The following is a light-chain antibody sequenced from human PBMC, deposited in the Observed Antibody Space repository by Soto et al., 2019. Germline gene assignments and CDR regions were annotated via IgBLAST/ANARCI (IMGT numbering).Light chain of an antibody. CDR1: QTVSSS. CDR3: QQYNNWPRT. J-gene: IGKJ1*01. Sequence: EIVLTQSPATLSLSPRERATLSCRASQTVSSSLAWYQQKPGQAPRLLIYEASNRATGIPARFSGSGSGADFTLTISSLQSEDFAVYYCQQYNNWPRTFGQGTKVDIK. V-gene: IGKV3-11*01. CDR2: EAS.